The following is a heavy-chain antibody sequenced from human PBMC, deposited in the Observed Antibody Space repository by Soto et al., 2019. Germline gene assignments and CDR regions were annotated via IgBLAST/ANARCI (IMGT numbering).Heavy chain of an antibody. D-gene: IGHD2-2*01. V-gene: IGHV1-8*01. CDR2: MNPNSGNT. CDR3: ARAPRGGYCSSTSCYPNWFDP. J-gene: IGHJ5*02. CDR1: GYTFTSYD. Sequence: ASVKVSCKASGYTFTSYDTNWVRQATGQGLEWMGWMNPNSGNTGYAQKFQGRVTMTRNTSISTAYMELSSLRSEDTAVYYCARAPRGGYCSSTSCYPNWFDPWGQGTLVTVSS.